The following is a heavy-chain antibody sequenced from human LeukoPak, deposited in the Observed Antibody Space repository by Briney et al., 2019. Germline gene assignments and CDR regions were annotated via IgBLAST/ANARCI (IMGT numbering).Heavy chain of an antibody. J-gene: IGHJ3*02. Sequence: GGFLRLSCAASGFTVSSNYMSWVRQAPGKGLEWVSGLSGSGGSIYYADSVKGRFTISGDNSKNTLYLQMNSLRAEDTAVYYCAKGAFGRPFSDAFDIWGRGTVVTVSS. V-gene: IGHV3-23*01. D-gene: IGHD3-10*01. CDR3: AKGAFGRPFSDAFDI. CDR1: GFTVSSNY. CDR2: LSGSGGSI.